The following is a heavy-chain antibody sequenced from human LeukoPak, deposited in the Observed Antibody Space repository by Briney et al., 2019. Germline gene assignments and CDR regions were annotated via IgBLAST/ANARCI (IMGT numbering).Heavy chain of an antibody. D-gene: IGHD1-14*01. V-gene: IGHV3-30*03. CDR1: GFTFSSYG. Sequence: PGGTLRLSCAASGFTFSSYGMHWVRQAPGKGLEWVAVISYDGNNKYYVDSVKGRFTMSRDNSKNTLYLEMNSLRPEDTAVYYCTTEDLTSYYFDYWGQGTLVTVSS. CDR3: TTEDLTSYYFDY. CDR2: ISYDGNNK. J-gene: IGHJ4*02.